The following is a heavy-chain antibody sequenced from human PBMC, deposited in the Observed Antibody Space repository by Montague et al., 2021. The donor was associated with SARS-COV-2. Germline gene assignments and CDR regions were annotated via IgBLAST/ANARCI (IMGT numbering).Heavy chain of an antibody. J-gene: IGHJ4*02. CDR1: GFSLSTSGMC. V-gene: IGHV2-70*01. Sequence: PALVTPTQTLTLTCTFSGFSLSTSGMCVSWIRQPPEKALEWLALIDWDDDKYYRTSLKTRLTISKDTSKNQVVLTMTNMDPVDTATYYCARTYYYGSGSYYTYYFDYWGQGTLVTVSS. D-gene: IGHD3-10*01. CDR3: ARTYYYGSGSYYTYYFDY. CDR2: IDWDDDK.